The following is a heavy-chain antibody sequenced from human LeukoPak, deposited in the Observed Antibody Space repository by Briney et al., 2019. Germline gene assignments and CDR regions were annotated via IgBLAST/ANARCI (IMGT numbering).Heavy chain of an antibody. Sequence: GASVKVSCKASGYTLTGYYMHWVRQAPGQGLEWMGWINPNSGGTNYAQKFQGRVTMTRDTSISTAYMELSRLRSDDTAVYYCARVYGDYVDAFDIWGQGTMVTVSS. CDR2: INPNSGGT. J-gene: IGHJ3*02. D-gene: IGHD4-17*01. CDR3: ARVYGDYVDAFDI. V-gene: IGHV1-2*02. CDR1: GYTLTGYY.